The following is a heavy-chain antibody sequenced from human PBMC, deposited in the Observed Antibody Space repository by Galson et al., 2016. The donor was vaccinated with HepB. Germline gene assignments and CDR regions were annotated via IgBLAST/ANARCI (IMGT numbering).Heavy chain of an antibody. CDR3: AKDLLLRGFHYLDY. V-gene: IGHV3-23*01. D-gene: IGHD3-10*01. Sequence: SLRLSCAASGFAFSNYAMNWVRQAPGKGLEWVSAITGDSSRTFYADSVKGRFTISRDNSKNTVYLQMNGLRAEDTAVYYCAKDLLLRGFHYLDYWGQGTLVTVSS. J-gene: IGHJ4*02. CDR1: GFAFSNYA. CDR2: ITGDSSRT.